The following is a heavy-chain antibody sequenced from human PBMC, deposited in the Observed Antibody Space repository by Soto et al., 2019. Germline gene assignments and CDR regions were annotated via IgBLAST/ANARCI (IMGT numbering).Heavy chain of an antibody. J-gene: IGHJ6*03. CDR1: GYTFTSYY. Sequence: GASVKVSCKASGYTFTSYYMHWVRQAPGQGLEWMGIINPSGGSTSYAQKFQGRVTMTRDTSTSTVYMELSSLRSEDTAVYYCARDAGYCSGGSCYSDYYYYYMDVWGKGTTVTVSS. D-gene: IGHD2-15*01. CDR3: ARDAGYCSGGSCYSDYYYYYMDV. CDR2: INPSGGST. V-gene: IGHV1-46*03.